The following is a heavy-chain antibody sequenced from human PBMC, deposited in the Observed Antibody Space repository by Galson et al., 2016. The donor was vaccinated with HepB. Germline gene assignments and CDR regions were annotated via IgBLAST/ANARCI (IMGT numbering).Heavy chain of an antibody. D-gene: IGHD6-6*01. V-gene: IGHV1-18*01. CDR2: IGPYRANT. CDR1: GYNFKTYG. J-gene: IGHJ6*02. Sequence: SVKVSCKASGYNFKTYGISWVRQAPGQGLEWMGWIGPYRANTNYAQNFQGRVTMTTDTSTSTAYMELRSLRSDDTAVYYCARKDGEAAQNYYYHYYGMDVWGRGTTVSVSS. CDR3: ARKDGEAAQNYYYHYYGMDV.